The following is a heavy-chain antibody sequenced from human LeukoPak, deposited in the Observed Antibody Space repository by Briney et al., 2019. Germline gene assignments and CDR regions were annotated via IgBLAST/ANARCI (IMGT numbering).Heavy chain of an antibody. CDR3: AKDLSMIVVATRMDV. V-gene: IGHV3-23*01. Sequence: GGSLRLSCAASGFTFSSYAMSWVRQAPGKGLEWVSAISGSGGSTYYADSVKGRFTISRDNSKNTLYLQMNSLRAEDTAVYYCAKDLSMIVVATRMDVWGQGTTVTVSS. CDR2: ISGSGGST. CDR1: GFTFSSYA. D-gene: IGHD3-22*01. J-gene: IGHJ6*02.